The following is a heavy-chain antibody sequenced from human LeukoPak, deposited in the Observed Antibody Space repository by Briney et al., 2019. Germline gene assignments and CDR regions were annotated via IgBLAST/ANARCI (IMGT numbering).Heavy chain of an antibody. D-gene: IGHD6-6*01. CDR1: GFTFSSYG. V-gene: IGHV3-30*03. J-gene: IGHJ4*02. Sequence: GGSLRLSCAASGFTFSSYGMHWVRQAPGKGLEWVAVISYDGSNKYYADSVKGRFTISRENAKNSLYLQMNSLRAEDTAVYYCARADSSSSGFDYWGQGTLVTVSS. CDR3: ARADSSSSGFDY. CDR2: ISYDGSNK.